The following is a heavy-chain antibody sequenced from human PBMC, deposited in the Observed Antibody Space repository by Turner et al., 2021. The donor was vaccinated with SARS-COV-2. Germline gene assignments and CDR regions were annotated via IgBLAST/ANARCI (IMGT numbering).Heavy chain of an antibody. D-gene: IGHD2-2*02. CDR3: ATVPVVPAAIGYYYYYGMDV. CDR1: GYTLTEFS. V-gene: IGHV1-24*01. J-gene: IGHJ6*02. Sequence: QVQLVQSGAEVKTPGASLKVSCKVSGYTLTEFSMHWVRQAPGKGLEWMGAFDPEEGETSDAQKFKGRVSMTEDTSTDTAYMELSSMRSEDTAVYYCATVPVVPAAIGYYYYYGMDVWGQGTTVTVSS. CDR2: FDPEEGET.